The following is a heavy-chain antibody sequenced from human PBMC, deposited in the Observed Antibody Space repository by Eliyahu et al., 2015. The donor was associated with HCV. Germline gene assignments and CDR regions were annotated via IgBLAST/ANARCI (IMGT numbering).Heavy chain of an antibody. V-gene: IGHV3-15*01. CDR3: TTAYYGSGSYYFLGY. D-gene: IGHD3-10*01. CDR1: GFTFSNAW. Sequence: EVQLVESGGGLVKPGGSLRLSCAASGFTFSNAWMSWVRQAPGKGLGWVGRIKSKTDGGTTDYAAPVKGRFTISRDDSKNTLYLQMNSLKIEDTAVYYCTTAYYGSGSYYFLGYWGQGTLVTVSS. J-gene: IGHJ4*02. CDR2: IKSKTDGGTT.